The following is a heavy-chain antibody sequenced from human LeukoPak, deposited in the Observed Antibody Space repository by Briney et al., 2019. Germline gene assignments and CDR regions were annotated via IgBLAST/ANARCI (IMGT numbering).Heavy chain of an antibody. D-gene: IGHD5-18*01. CDR1: GGTFSSYA. J-gene: IGHJ2*01. CDR3: ASRPRGYSYEDWYFDL. CDR2: IIPILGIV. Sequence: ASVKVSCKASGGTFSSYAISWVRQAPGQGLEWLGRIIPILGIVNYAQKFQGRVTITADKSTSTVYMELSSLRSEDTAVYYCASRPRGYSYEDWYFDLWGRGTLVTDSS. V-gene: IGHV1-69*04.